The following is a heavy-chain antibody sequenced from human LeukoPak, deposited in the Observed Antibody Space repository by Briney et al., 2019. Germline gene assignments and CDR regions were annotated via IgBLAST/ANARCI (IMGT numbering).Heavy chain of an antibody. CDR2: ISGSGDST. Sequence: GGSLRLSCAASGLTFSIYTMNWVRQAPGKGLEWVSGISGSGDSTYYADSVKGRFTISRDNSKNTLYLQMNSLRAEDTAVFYCATGSCSGSTCYRRYWGQGTLVTVSS. D-gene: IGHD2-2*02. CDR1: GLTFSIYT. CDR3: ATGSCSGSTCYRRY. V-gene: IGHV3-23*01. J-gene: IGHJ4*02.